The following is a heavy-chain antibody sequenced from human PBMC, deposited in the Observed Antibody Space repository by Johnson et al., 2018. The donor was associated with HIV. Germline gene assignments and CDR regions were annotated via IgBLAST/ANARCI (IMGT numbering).Heavy chain of an antibody. D-gene: IGHD3-22*01. CDR2: ICIVADT. V-gene: IGHV3-13*04. CDR3: ARDFMVRYYVSSGYYLYDAFDI. Sequence: VQLVESGGGVVQPGRSLRLSCAASGFTFSSYAMHWVRQATGKGLEWVLVICIVADTNYVGSVRGRFSNSRENEKNSVPLQMNSLGAEDTAVYYCARDFMVRYYVSSGYYLYDAFDIWGQGTMVTVSS. CDR1: GFTFSSYA. J-gene: IGHJ3*02.